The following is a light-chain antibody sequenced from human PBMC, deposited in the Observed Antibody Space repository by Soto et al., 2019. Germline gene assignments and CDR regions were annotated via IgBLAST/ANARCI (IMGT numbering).Light chain of an antibody. V-gene: IGKV3-20*01. Sequence: EIVLTQSPGTLSLSPGERATLSCRASQSVSNNYLAWYQQNPGQAPRLLIDGASNRATGIPDRFSGSGSGTDFTLTISRLEPEDFAVYYCQQYGSSGTFGQGTKV. CDR3: QQYGSSGT. J-gene: IGKJ1*01. CDR2: GAS. CDR1: QSVSNNY.